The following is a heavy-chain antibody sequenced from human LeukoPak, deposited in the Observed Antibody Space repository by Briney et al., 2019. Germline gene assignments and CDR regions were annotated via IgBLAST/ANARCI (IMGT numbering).Heavy chain of an antibody. V-gene: IGHV3-23*01. CDR1: GFTFSSYA. CDR3: AKEWKGYDPFDY. Sequence: GGSLRLSCAGSGFTFSSYAMSWVRQAPGKGLEWVSGISGSGGSTFYADSVKGRFTISRDNSKNTLYLQMNSLRAEDTAVYYCAKEWKGYDPFDYWGQGTLVTVSS. CDR2: ISGSGGST. D-gene: IGHD5-18*01. J-gene: IGHJ4*02.